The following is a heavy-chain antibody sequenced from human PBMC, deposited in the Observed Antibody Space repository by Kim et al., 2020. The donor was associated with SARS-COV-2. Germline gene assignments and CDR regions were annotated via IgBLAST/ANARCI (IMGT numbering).Heavy chain of an antibody. CDR2: IIPILGIA. CDR3: ASGVGATVEKNL. V-gene: IGHV1-69*04. J-gene: IGHJ5*02. Sequence: SVKVSCKASGGTFSSYAISWVRQAPGQGLEWMGRIIPILGIANYAQKFQGRVTITADKSTSTAYMELSSLRSEDTAVYYCASGVGATVEKNLWGQGTLVTVSS. CDR1: GGTFSSYA. D-gene: IGHD1-26*01.